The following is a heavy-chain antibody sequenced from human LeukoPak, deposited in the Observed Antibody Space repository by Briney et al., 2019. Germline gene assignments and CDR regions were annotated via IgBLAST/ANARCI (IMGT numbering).Heavy chain of an antibody. CDR3: ARGGRFAYFLDY. CDR1: GFNFSIYS. J-gene: IGHJ4*02. CDR2: IKYDGSST. V-gene: IGHV3-74*01. Sequence: GGSLRLSCAASGFNFSIYSMNWVRQAPGKGLEWVSRIKYDGSSTSYADSVKGRFTISRDNAKNTVYVNMHSLRDEDTAVYYCARGGRFAYFLDYWGQGNLVTVSS. D-gene: IGHD2-21*01.